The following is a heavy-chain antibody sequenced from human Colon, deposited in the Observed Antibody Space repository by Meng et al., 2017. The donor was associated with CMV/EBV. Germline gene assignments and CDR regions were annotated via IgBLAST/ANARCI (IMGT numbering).Heavy chain of an antibody. CDR3: AREFYYDTSGYPELDY. Sequence: SGYAFSGFYIHWVRQAPGQGLGWMGWIDPNSGGTNYAQEFQGRVTMTRDTSINTAYMELSRLRSDDTALYFCAREFYYDTSGYPELDYWGQGTLVTVSS. CDR2: IDPNSGGT. J-gene: IGHJ4*02. V-gene: IGHV1-2*02. CDR1: GYAFSGFY. D-gene: IGHD3-22*01.